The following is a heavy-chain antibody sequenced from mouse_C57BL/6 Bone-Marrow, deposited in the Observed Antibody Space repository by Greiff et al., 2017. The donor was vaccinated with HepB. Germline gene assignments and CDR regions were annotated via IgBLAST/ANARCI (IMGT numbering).Heavy chain of an antibody. CDR1: GFSLTSYG. CDR3: AKIGYYGREDWYFDV. V-gene: IGHV2-5*01. D-gene: IGHD1-1*01. J-gene: IGHJ1*03. Sequence: QVQLQQSGPGLVQPSQSLSITCTVSGFSLTSYGVHWVRQSPGKGLEWLGVIWRGGSTDYNAAFMSRLSITKDNSKSQVFFKMNSLQADDTAIYYCAKIGYYGREDWYFDVWGTGTTVTVSP. CDR2: IWRGGST.